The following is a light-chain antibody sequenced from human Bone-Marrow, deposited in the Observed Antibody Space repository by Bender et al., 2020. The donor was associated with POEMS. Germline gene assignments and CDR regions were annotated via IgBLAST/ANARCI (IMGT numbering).Light chain of an antibody. CDR1: SSNIGNHG. V-gene: IGLV1-36*01. CDR2: YDD. CDR3: SAWDDSLSGWV. J-gene: IGLJ3*02. Sequence: QSVLTQPPSASGTSGQRVTISCSGSSSNIGNHGVNWYQQLPGEAPKLLIYYDDLLTPGVSDRFSASKSGTSASLAISELQSEDEALYYCSAWDDSLSGWVFGGGTKLTVL.